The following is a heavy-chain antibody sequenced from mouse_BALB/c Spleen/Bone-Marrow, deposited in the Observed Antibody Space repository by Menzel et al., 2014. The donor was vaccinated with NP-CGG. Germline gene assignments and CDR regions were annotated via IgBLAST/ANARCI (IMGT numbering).Heavy chain of an antibody. Sequence: EVMLVESGGGLVQPGGSLKLSCAASRFDFSRYWMSWVRQAPGKGLEWIGEINPDSRTINYSPSLKDKFIISRDNAKNTLYLRLNKVRSEDTALYYCARPDYYGYLNYWGQGTTLTVSS. D-gene: IGHD1-1*01. CDR3: ARPDYYGYLNY. CDR1: RFDFSRYW. CDR2: INPDSRTI. V-gene: IGHV4-1*02. J-gene: IGHJ2*01.